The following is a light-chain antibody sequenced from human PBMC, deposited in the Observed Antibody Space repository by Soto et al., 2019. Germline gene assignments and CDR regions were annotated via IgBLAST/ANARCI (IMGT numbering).Light chain of an antibody. V-gene: IGKV2-30*02. CDR3: MQGTRWPET. Sequence: VMTQTPLSSPVTLGQPASISCRSSESLVHSDGNTYLNWFQQRPGQSPRRLFYKVSNRDSGVPDRFSGSGSGTDFTLKISRVEAEDVGLYYCMQGTRWPETFGQGTKVDIK. J-gene: IGKJ1*01. CDR1: ESLVHSDGNTY. CDR2: KVS.